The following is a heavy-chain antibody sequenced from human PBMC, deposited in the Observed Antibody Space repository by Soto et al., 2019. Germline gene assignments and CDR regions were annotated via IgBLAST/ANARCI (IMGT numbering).Heavy chain of an antibody. V-gene: IGHV3-30*18. CDR2: ISYDGSNK. Sequence: PGGAPRLSLAASGFSFSSYCMHLGPPAPGKGVGWVAVISYDGSNKYYADPVKGRFTISRDNSKNTLYLQMNSLRAEDTAVYYCAKDYGYDSSGYYFANWFDPWGQGTLVTVSS. CDR3: AKDYGYDSSGYYFANWFDP. J-gene: IGHJ5*02. CDR1: GFSFSSYC. D-gene: IGHD3-22*01.